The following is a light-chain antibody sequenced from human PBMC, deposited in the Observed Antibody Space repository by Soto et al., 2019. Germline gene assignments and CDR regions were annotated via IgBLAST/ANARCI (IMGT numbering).Light chain of an antibody. J-gene: IGKJ1*01. CDR1: QSVSSTY. Sequence: EVVLTQSPGTLSLSPGERATLSCRASQSVSSTYLAWYQQKPGQAPRLLIYRTSTRATGIPDRFSGSGSGTDFTLTISSLEPEDFATYYCQQYYSFPRTFGQGTKVDIK. V-gene: IGKV3-20*01. CDR2: RTS. CDR3: QQYYSFPRT.